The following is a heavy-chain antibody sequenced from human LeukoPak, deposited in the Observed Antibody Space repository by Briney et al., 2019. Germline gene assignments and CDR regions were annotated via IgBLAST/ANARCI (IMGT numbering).Heavy chain of an antibody. CDR2: IKSKTDGGAT. D-gene: IGHD3-10*01. J-gene: IGHJ4*02. V-gene: IGHV3-15*01. CDR3: TTGSYGSD. CDR1: GFTFSNAW. Sequence: TGGSLRLYCAASGFTFSNAWMSWVRQAPGKGLEWVGRIKSKTDGGATDYAAPVKGRFTISRDDSKTTLYLQMNSLKTEDTAVDYGTTGSYGSDWGQGTLVTVSS.